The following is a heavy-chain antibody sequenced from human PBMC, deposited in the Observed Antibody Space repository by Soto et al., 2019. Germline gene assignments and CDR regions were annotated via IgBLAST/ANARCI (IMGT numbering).Heavy chain of an antibody. CDR3: AEGSGYDTYYYYGMDV. V-gene: IGHV3-23*01. Sequence: GGSLRLSCAASGFTFSSYAMRWVRQAPGKGLEWVAGISSSGGNTYEAESVKGRFTTSRDNSKNTLYLQMNSLRAEDTAVYYCAEGSGYDTYYYYGMDVWGQGTTVTVSS. J-gene: IGHJ6*02. D-gene: IGHD5-12*01. CDR2: ISSSGGNT. CDR1: GFTFSSYA.